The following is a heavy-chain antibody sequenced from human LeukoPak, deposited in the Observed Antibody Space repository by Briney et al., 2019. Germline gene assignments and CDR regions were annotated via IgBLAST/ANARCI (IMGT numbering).Heavy chain of an antibody. D-gene: IGHD2-21*02. J-gene: IGHJ2*01. CDR3: ARVRDIVVVTKYWYFDL. V-gene: IGHV4-34*01. CDR2: INHSGST. Sequence: SETLSLTCAVYGGSFSGYYWSWIRQPPGKGLEWIGEINHSGSTNYNPSLKSRVTISVDTSKNQFSLKLSSLTAADTAVYYCARVRDIVVVTKYWYFDLWGRGTLVTVSS. CDR1: GGSFSGYY.